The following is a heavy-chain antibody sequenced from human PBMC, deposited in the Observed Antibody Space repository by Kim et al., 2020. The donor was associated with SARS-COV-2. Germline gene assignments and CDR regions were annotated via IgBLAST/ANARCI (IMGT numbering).Heavy chain of an antibody. J-gene: IGHJ4*02. V-gene: IGHV3-23*01. Sequence: YADSVKGRFIISRDNSKNTLYLQMNSLRAEDTAVYYCAKQLGTPWSYFDYWGQGTLVTVSS. CDR3: AKQLGTPWSYFDY. D-gene: IGHD6-13*01.